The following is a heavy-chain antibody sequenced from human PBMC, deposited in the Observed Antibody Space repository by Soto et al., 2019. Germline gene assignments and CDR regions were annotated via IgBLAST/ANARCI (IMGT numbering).Heavy chain of an antibody. Sequence: QVQLLQSGAEVKKPGASVKVSCKASGYTFTNYGITWVRQAPGQGLEWMGWLSAYNGDTPYTQRLQGRVTMTTDTSTSTAYRELRGLRSDDTAVYYGARVRQLVGYFYYDMDVWGKGTTVTVSS. D-gene: IGHD6-6*01. CDR1: GYTFTNYG. CDR3: ARVRQLVGYFYYDMDV. CDR2: LSAYNGDT. J-gene: IGHJ6*03. V-gene: IGHV1-18*01.